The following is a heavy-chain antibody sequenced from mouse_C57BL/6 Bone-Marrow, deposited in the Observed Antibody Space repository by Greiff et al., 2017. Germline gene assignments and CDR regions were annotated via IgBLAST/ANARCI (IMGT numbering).Heavy chain of an antibody. Sequence: LVESGPELVKPGASVKISCKASGYSFTDYNMNWVKQSNGKSLEWIGVINPNYGTTSFNQKFKGKATLTVDQSSSTAYMQLNSLTSEDAAVYYCARAYYGNYPFAYWGQGTLVTVSA. V-gene: IGHV1-39*01. D-gene: IGHD2-10*01. CDR2: INPNYGTT. CDR3: ARAYYGNYPFAY. J-gene: IGHJ3*01. CDR1: GYSFTDYN.